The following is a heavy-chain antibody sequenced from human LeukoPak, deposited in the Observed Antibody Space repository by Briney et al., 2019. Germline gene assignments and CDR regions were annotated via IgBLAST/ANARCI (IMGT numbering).Heavy chain of an antibody. CDR2: IGHDGRNK. CDR3: ARFSISGSGSFHKGLDY. J-gene: IGHJ4*02. Sequence: PGGSLRLSCEASGITFSNSGMHWVRQAPGKGLEWVAYIGHDGRNKFYTESVRGRFTISGDNSMKMAYLQMNSLRTEDTAVYYCARFSISGSGSFHKGLDYWGQGALVTVSS. CDR1: GITFSNSG. D-gene: IGHD3-10*01. V-gene: IGHV3-30*02.